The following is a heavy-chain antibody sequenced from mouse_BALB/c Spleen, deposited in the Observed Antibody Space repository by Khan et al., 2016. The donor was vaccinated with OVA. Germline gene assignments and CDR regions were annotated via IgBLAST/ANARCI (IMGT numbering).Heavy chain of an antibody. CDR3: ARGGYGGCAY. CDR1: GYTFTSYD. V-gene: IGHV1-85*01. Sequence: VQLQESGAELVKPGASVKLSCKASGYTFTSYDINWVRQRPEQGLEWIGWIFPGDGGTKYNEKFKDKATLPTDTSSSTAYMKLSRLTSEDSAVYFCARGGYGGCAYWGQGTLVTGSA. CDR2: IFPGDGGT. D-gene: IGHD2-14*01. J-gene: IGHJ3*01.